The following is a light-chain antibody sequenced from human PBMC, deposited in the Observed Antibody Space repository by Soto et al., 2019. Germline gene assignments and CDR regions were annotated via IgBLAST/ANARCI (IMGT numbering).Light chain of an antibody. Sequence: DVPMTQSPSTLSASVGDRVTITCRASQTIDNWLAWYQQKLGKAPKLLIYKASNLETGVPSRFSGSGSGTEFSLTISNLEPDDFATYHCQQYYTSSQASFGQGTKVEI. CDR3: QQYYTSSQAS. J-gene: IGKJ1*01. CDR2: KAS. V-gene: IGKV1-5*03. CDR1: QTIDNW.